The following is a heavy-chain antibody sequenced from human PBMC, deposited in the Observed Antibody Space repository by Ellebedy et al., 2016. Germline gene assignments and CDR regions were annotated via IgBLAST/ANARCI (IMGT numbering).Heavy chain of an antibody. Sequence: SGPTLVXPTQTLTLTCTFSGFSLNTSGVGLGWIRQPPGKALECLALIYWNADKRYSPSLKSRLTITKDTSKNQVVLTMTNMDPVDTATYYCVHIVDYDSSGYARGYSFDYWGQGTLVTVSS. J-gene: IGHJ4*02. V-gene: IGHV2-5*01. D-gene: IGHD3-22*01. CDR1: GFSLNTSGVG. CDR3: VHIVDYDSSGYARGYSFDY. CDR2: IYWNADK.